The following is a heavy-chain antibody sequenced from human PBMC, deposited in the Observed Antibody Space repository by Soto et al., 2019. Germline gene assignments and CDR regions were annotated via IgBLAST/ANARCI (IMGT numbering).Heavy chain of an antibody. CDR1: GGTFSSYA. V-gene: IGHV1-69*06. D-gene: IGHD3-22*01. J-gene: IGHJ4*02. CDR2: IIPIFGTA. CDR3: ASDPDYYDRSGRVDY. Sequence: QVQLVQSGAEVKKPGSSVKVSCKASGGTFSSYAISWVRQAPGHVLEWMGGIIPIFGTANYAQKFQGRVTITADKSTSTAYMELSSLRSEDTAVYYCASDPDYYDRSGRVDYWGQGTLVTVSS.